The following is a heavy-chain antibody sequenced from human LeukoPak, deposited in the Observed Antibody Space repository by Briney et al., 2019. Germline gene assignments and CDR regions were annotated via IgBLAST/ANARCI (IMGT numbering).Heavy chain of an antibody. V-gene: IGHV4-4*07. CDR3: ARDPYDSSGYYYHWFDP. CDR1: GGSISSYY. Sequence: KPSETLSLTCTVSGGSISSYYWSWIRQPAGKGLEWIGRIYTSGSTNYNPSLKSRVTMSVDTSKNQFSLELSSVTAADTAVYYCARDPYDSSGYYYHWFDPWGQGTLVTVSS. J-gene: IGHJ5*02. D-gene: IGHD3-22*01. CDR2: IYTSGST.